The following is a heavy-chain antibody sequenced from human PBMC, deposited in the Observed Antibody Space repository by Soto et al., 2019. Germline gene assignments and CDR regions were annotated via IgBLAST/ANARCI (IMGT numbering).Heavy chain of an antibody. J-gene: IGHJ4*02. D-gene: IGHD3-22*01. CDR3: ARDSGYFRTDSITMIVSPNIIDY. CDR1: GFTFSSYG. V-gene: IGHV3-33*01. CDR2: IWYDGSNK. Sequence: GGSLRLSCAASGFTFSSYGMHWVRQAPGKGLEWVAVIWYDGSNKYYADSVKGRFTISRDNSKNTQYLQMNSLRAEDTAVYYCARDSGYFRTDSITMIVSPNIIDYWGQGTLVTVSS.